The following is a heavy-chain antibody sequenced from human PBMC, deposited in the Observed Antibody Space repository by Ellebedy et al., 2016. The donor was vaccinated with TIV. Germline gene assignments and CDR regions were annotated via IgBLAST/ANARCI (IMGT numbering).Heavy chain of an antibody. Sequence: AASVKVSCKASGYTFTSYTMHWVRQAPGQGLEWMGWINAGNGNTKYSQKFQDRVTITRDTSAGTAYMDLSSLRSEYTAVYYCARDLEYSYGYDYWGQGTLVTVSS. V-gene: IGHV1-3*01. J-gene: IGHJ4*02. CDR2: INAGNGNT. D-gene: IGHD5-18*01. CDR3: ARDLEYSYGYDY. CDR1: GYTFTSYT.